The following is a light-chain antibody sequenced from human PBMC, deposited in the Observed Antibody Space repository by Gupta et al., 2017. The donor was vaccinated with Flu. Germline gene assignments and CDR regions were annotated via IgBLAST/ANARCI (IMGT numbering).Light chain of an antibody. V-gene: IGLV2-23*01. CDR3: CSYAGSGLYV. Sequence: QSALTQLASVSGSPGQSITISCTGTSSDVGSYNLVSWYQQHPGKAPKLMIYEGSKRPSGVSNRFSGSQSGNTASLTISGLQAEDEADYYCCSYAGSGLYVFGTGTKVTVL. J-gene: IGLJ1*01. CDR2: EGS. CDR1: SSDVGSYNL.